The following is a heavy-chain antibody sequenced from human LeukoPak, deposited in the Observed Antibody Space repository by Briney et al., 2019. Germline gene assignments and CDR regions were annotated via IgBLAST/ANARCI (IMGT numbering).Heavy chain of an antibody. CDR2: FDPEDGET. Sequence: ASVKVSCKVSGYTLTELSMHWVRQAPGKGLEWMGGFDPEDGETIYAQKFQGRVTMTEDTSTDTAYMELRSLRSDDTAVYYCARARAQVVPAAPDYWGQGTLVTVSS. CDR1: GYTLTELS. J-gene: IGHJ4*02. D-gene: IGHD2-2*01. CDR3: ARARAQVVPAAPDY. V-gene: IGHV1-24*01.